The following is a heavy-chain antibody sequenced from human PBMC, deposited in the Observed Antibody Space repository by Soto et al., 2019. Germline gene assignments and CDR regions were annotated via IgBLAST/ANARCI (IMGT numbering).Heavy chain of an antibody. V-gene: IGHV3-9*01. J-gene: IGHJ3*01. Sequence: EVQLVESGGGLVQPGRSLRLSCAASGFTFDDYAMHWVRQAPGKGLEWVSGISWNSGSIGYADSVKGRFTISRDNAKNSLYLQMNSLRAEDTALYYCAKDQYYDILTGKAAFDLWGQGTMVTVSS. CDR1: GFTFDDYA. CDR3: AKDQYYDILTGKAAFDL. D-gene: IGHD3-9*01. CDR2: ISWNSGSI.